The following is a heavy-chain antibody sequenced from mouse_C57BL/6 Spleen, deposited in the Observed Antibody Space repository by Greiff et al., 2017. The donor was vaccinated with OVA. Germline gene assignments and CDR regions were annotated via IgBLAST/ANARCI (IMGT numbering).Heavy chain of an antibody. D-gene: IGHD4-1*01. Sequence: QVQLQQPGTELVKPGASVKLSCKASGYTFTSYWMHWVKQRPGQGLEWIGNINPSNGGTNYNEKFKSKATLTVDKSSSTAYMQLSSLTSEDSAVDYCAREQLTRTGDFDYWGQGTTLTVSS. J-gene: IGHJ2*01. CDR1: GYTFTSYW. CDR3: AREQLTRTGDFDY. CDR2: INPSNGGT. V-gene: IGHV1-53*01.